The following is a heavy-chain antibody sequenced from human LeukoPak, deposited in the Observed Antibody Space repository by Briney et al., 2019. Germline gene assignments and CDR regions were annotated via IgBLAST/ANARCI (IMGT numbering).Heavy chain of an antibody. D-gene: IGHD3-22*01. CDR2: IYHSGST. CDR3: ARVGYYDSSGYGN. J-gene: IGHJ4*02. CDR1: GGSISSSSYY. V-gene: IGHV4-39*07. Sequence: SETLSLTCTVSGGSISSSSYYWGWIRQPPGKGLEWIGEIYHSGSTNYNPSLKSRVTISVDKSKNQFSLKLSSVTAADTAVYYCARVGYYDSSGYGNWGQGTLVTVSS.